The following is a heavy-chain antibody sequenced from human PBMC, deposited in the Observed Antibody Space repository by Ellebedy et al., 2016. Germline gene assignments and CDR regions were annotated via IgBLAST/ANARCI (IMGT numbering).Heavy chain of an antibody. CDR2: ISYDGSNK. D-gene: IGHD3-10*01. CDR1: GFTFSSYA. V-gene: IGHV3-30-3*01. J-gene: IGHJ3*02. Sequence: GGSLRLXXAASGFTFSSYAMHWIRQAPGKGLEWVAVISYDGSNKYYADSVKGRFTISRDNSKNTLYLQMNSLRAEDTAVYYCARGGTLWFGEADAFDIWGQGTMVTVSS. CDR3: ARGGTLWFGEADAFDI.